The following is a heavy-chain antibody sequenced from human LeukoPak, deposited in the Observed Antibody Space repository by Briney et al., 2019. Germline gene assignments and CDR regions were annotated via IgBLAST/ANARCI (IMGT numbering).Heavy chain of an antibody. CDR1: GGSLSGYY. CDR3: ARHGYYDFWSGYYLSPFDY. D-gene: IGHD3-3*01. Sequence: SETLSLTCAVYGGSLSGYYWSWIRQPPGKGVEWVGEVNHSGSTNFNPSLKSRVTISVDTSKNQFSLKLSSVTAADTAVYYCARHGYYDFWSGYYLSPFDYWGQGTLVTVSS. V-gene: IGHV4-34*01. J-gene: IGHJ4*02. CDR2: VNHSGST.